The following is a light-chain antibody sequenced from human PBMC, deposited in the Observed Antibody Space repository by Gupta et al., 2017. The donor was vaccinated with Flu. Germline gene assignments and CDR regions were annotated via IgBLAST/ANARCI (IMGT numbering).Light chain of an antibody. V-gene: IGLV1-44*01. CDR2: NDN. J-gene: IGLJ3*02. CDR1: NSNIGRNT. Sequence: QSLLTQPPSSSGTPGKRVTIPCSGSNSNIGRNTLSWYQQLPGAAPKLIIQNDNQRPSGVPVRFSGSKAGTSASRTISGLQSEDEGDFYCATWYDSLNCPVFGGGTRWTVL. CDR3: ATWYDSLNCPV.